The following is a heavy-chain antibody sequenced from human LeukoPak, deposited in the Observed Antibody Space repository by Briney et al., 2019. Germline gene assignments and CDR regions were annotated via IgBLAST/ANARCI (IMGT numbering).Heavy chain of an antibody. Sequence: ASVKVSCKASGYTFTSYGISWVRQAPGQGLEWMGWISAYIGNTNYAQNLQGRVTMTTGTSTSTAYMELRSLRSDDTAVYYCAREAPLRYFDREPMDGMDVWGQGTTVTVSS. J-gene: IGHJ6*02. CDR1: GYTFTSYG. CDR2: ISAYIGNT. CDR3: AREAPLRYFDREPMDGMDV. D-gene: IGHD3-9*01. V-gene: IGHV1-18*01.